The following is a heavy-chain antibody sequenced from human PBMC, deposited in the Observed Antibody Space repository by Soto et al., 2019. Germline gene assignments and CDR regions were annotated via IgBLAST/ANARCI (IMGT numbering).Heavy chain of an antibody. CDR3: ASGIQLWLRRINNGYSG. D-gene: IGHD5-18*01. V-gene: IGHV1-69*12. CDR2: IIPMFGTA. Sequence: QVQLVQSGAEVKKPESSVKVSCKAPGGTFSTYAISWVRQAPGQGLEWMGGIIPMFGTANYAPRFQDRVTVTADESTNTVYMELSSLRSEDPAVYFCASGIQLWLRRINNGYSGWGQGTLVTVSS. J-gene: IGHJ4*02. CDR1: GGTFSTYA.